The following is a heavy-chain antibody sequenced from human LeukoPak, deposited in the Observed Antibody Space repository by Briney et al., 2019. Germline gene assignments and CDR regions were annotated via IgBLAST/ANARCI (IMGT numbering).Heavy chain of an antibody. CDR3: ARRYYYGSGSYYTRYYYYGMDV. D-gene: IGHD3-10*01. J-gene: IGHJ6*02. V-gene: IGHV3-48*03. CDR1: GFTFSSYE. Sequence: GGSLRLSCAASGFTFSSYEMNWVRQAPGKGLEWVSYISSSGSTIYYADSVKGRFTISRDNAKNSLYLQMNSLRAEDTAVYYCARRYYYGSGSYYTRYYYYGMDVWGQGTTVTDSS. CDR2: ISSSGSTI.